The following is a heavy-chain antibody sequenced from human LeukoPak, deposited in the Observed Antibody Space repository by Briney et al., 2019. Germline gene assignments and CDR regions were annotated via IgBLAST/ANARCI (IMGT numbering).Heavy chain of an antibody. CDR3: ARTEIGIQLFVRRSPPTFDY. J-gene: IGHJ4*02. CDR2: ISSSGSTI. V-gene: IGHV3-11*04. Sequence: TGGSLRLSCAASGFTFSDYYMSWIRQAPGKGLEWVSYISSSGSTIYYADSVKGRFTISRDNAKNSLYLQMNSLRAEDTAVYYCARTEIGIQLFVRRSPPTFDYWGQGTLVTVSS. D-gene: IGHD5-18*01. CDR1: GFTFSDYY.